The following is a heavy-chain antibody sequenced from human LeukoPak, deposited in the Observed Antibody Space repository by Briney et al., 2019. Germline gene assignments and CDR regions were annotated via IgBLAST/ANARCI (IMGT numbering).Heavy chain of an antibody. CDR1: GFTFSSYA. Sequence: GGSLRLSCAASGFTFSSYAMSWVRQAPGKGLEWVSAISGSGGSTCYADSVKGRFTIFRDNSKNTLYLQMNSLRAEDTAVYYCAKSAACSSTSCAMGDAFDIWGQGTMVTVSS. V-gene: IGHV3-23*01. J-gene: IGHJ3*02. CDR3: AKSAACSSTSCAMGDAFDI. CDR2: ISGSGGST. D-gene: IGHD2-2*01.